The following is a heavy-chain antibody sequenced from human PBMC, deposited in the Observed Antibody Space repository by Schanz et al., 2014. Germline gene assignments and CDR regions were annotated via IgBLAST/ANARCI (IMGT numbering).Heavy chain of an antibody. D-gene: IGHD5-12*01. CDR1: GFAFSSYG. CDR2: IGVDGTTT. Sequence: EMQLLESGGGLAQPGGSLRLSCLASGFAFSSYGMNWLRQAPGKGLEWVSVIGVDGTTTYYADSVKGRFTISRDNSKNTLYLQMNSLRPEDTAVYYCARDFHGYGPHLDYWGQGSLVTVSS. CDR3: ARDFHGYGPHLDY. J-gene: IGHJ4*02. V-gene: IGHV3-23*01.